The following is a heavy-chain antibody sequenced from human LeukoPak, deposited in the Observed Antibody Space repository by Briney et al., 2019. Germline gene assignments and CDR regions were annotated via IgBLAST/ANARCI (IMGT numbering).Heavy chain of an antibody. CDR1: GDSMSGTNW. Sequence: PSETLSLTCAVSGDSMSGTNWWSWVRQSPGKGLEWIGEIYHDGSTNYNPSLQSRVSISVDRSKRQFSLRLSSVTAADTAVYYCARTWGDSSGFDYWGQGTLVTVSS. CDR2: IYHDGST. J-gene: IGHJ4*02. V-gene: IGHV4-4*02. CDR3: ARTWGDSSGFDY. D-gene: IGHD3-22*01.